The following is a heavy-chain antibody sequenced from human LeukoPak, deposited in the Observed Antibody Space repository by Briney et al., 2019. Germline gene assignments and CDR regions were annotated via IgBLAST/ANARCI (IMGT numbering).Heavy chain of an antibody. V-gene: IGHV3-30-3*01. CDR3: AREQLPRGDWFDP. CDR2: ISYDGSNK. J-gene: IGHJ5*02. D-gene: IGHD2-2*01. CDR1: GFTFSSYA. Sequence: PGGSLRLSCAASGFTFSSYAMHWVRQAPGKGLEWVAVISYDGSNKYYADSVKGRFTISRDNSKNTLYLQMNSLRAEDTAVYYCAREQLPRGDWFDPWGQGTLVTVSS.